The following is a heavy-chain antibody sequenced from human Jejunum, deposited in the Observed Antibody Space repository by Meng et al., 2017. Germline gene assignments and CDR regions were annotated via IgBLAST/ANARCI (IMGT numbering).Heavy chain of an antibody. V-gene: IGHV4-4*02. CDR1: GGSIISNNW. J-gene: IGHJ4*02. Sequence: QVQPPESRPGPGKPSGTLSLTCAVSGGSIISNNWWNWVRQPPGKGLEWIGEIYHSGITNYNPSLKSRVTISVDKSKNQFSLNLSSLTAADTAVYYCATAYESSGYYYLYYFQYWGQGTLVTVSS. CDR2: IYHSGIT. CDR3: ATAYESSGYYYLYYFQY. D-gene: IGHD3-22*01.